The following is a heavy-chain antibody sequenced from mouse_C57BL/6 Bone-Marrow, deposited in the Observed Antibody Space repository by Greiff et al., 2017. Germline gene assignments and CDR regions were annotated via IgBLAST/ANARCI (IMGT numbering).Heavy chain of an antibody. CDR3: ARDDYDWFAY. J-gene: IGHJ3*01. CDR1: GYTFTRYG. V-gene: IGHV1-81*01. D-gene: IGHD2-4*01. CDR2: IYPRSGNT. Sequence: QVQLQQSGAELARPGASVKLSCKASGYTFTRYGISWVKQRTGQGLEWIGEIYPRSGNTYYNEKFKGKATLTADKSSSTAYMELRSLTSEDSAVYFCARDDYDWFAYWGQGTLVTVSA.